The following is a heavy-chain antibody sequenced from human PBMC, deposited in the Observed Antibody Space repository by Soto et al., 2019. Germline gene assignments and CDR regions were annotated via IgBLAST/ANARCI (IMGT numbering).Heavy chain of an antibody. CDR2: ISSSNSYI. Sequence: GGSLRLSCAASEFTFSSYSMNWVRQAPGKGLGWVSSISSSNSYIYYADSVKGRFTISRDNAKNSLYLQMNSLRAEDTAVYYCARDLNTMVRGVIITGAFDIWGQGTMVTVSS. J-gene: IGHJ3*02. V-gene: IGHV3-21*01. CDR1: EFTFSSYS. D-gene: IGHD3-10*01. CDR3: ARDLNTMVRGVIITGAFDI.